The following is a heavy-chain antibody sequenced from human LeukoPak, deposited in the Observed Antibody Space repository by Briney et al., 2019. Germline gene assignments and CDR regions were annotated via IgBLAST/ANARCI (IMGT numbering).Heavy chain of an antibody. CDR3: AKSRSGSANWALQIFDN. CDR2: ISYDGSNK. CDR1: GFTFSSYG. Sequence: PGGSLRLSCAASGFTFSSYGMHWVRQAPGKGLEWVAVISYDGSNKYYADSVKGRFTISRDNSKNTLYLQMNSLTAEDTAVYFCAKSRSGSANWALQIFDNWGQGTLVTVSS. J-gene: IGHJ4*02. D-gene: IGHD1-1*01. V-gene: IGHV3-30*18.